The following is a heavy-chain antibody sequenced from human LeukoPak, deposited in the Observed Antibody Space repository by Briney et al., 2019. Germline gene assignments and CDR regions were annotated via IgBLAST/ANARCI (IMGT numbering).Heavy chain of an antibody. CDR3: ERVDYGSGSYYAFDI. J-gene: IGHJ3*02. V-gene: IGHV3-30*04. Sequence: PGGSLRLSCAASGFTFSSYAMHWVRQAPGKGLEWVAVISYDGSNKYYADSVKGRFTISRDNSKNTLYLQMNSLRAEDTAVYYCERVDYGSGSYYAFDIWGQGTMVTVSS. D-gene: IGHD3-10*01. CDR1: GFTFSSYA. CDR2: ISYDGSNK.